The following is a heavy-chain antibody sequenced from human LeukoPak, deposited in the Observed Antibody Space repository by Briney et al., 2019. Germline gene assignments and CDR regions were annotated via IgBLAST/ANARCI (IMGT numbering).Heavy chain of an antibody. V-gene: IGHV1-18*01. Sequence: ASVKVSCKASGYTFTSYGISWVRQAPGQGLEWMGWISAYNGNTNYAQKLRGRVTMTTDTSTSTAYMELRSLRSEDTAVYYCANGFDILNRIPSRDYGMDVWGQGTTVTVSS. D-gene: IGHD3-9*01. CDR2: ISAYNGNT. CDR3: ANGFDILNRIPSRDYGMDV. CDR1: GYTFTSYG. J-gene: IGHJ6*02.